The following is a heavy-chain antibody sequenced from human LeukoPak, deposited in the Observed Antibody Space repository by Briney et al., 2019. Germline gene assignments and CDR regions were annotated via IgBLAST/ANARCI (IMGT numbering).Heavy chain of an antibody. V-gene: IGHV1-69*13. J-gene: IGHJ6*02. D-gene: IGHD3-3*01. CDR2: IIPIFGTA. CDR1: GGTFSSYA. Sequence: SVKVSCKASGGTFSSYAISWVRQAPGQGLEWMGGIIPIFGTANYAQKFQGRATITADESTSAAYMELSSLRSEDTAVYYCARGQSITIFGVVLPQNYYYYGMDVWGQGTTVTVSS. CDR3: ARGQSITIFGVVLPQNYYYYGMDV.